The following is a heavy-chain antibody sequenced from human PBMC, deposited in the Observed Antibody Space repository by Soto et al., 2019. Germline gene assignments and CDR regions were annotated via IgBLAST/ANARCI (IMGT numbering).Heavy chain of an antibody. Sequence: GGSLRLSCAASGFTFDDYAMHWVRQAPGKGLEWVSGISWNSGSIGYADSVKGRFTISRDNAKNSLYLQMNSLRAEDTALYYCAKASSSSDLYYYYMDVWGKGTTVTVSS. J-gene: IGHJ6*03. V-gene: IGHV3-9*01. D-gene: IGHD6-6*01. CDR2: ISWNSGSI. CDR1: GFTFDDYA. CDR3: AKASSSSDLYYYYMDV.